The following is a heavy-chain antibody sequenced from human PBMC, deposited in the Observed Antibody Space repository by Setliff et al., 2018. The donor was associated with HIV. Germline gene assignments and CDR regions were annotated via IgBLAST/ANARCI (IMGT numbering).Heavy chain of an antibody. J-gene: IGHJ5*02. CDR1: PVSISSTSYY. CDR2: IHYTGTG. Sequence: SETLSLTCTVSPVSISSTSYYWVWIRQPPGKGLEWIGNIHYTGTGFYNPALRSRVTISVDTSKNQFSLKMNSVIAADAAVYYCATDRGMYYNELDPWDQGMLVTVSS. V-gene: IGHV4-39*07. D-gene: IGHD3-22*01. CDR3: ATDRGMYYNELDP.